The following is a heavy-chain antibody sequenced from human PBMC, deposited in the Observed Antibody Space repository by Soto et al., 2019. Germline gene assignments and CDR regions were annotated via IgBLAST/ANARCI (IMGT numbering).Heavy chain of an antibody. CDR2: TYYRPKWYF. CDR1: GDSVSSDSAA. CDR3: ARVDGYGPLFNY. Sequence: SQTLSLTCAISGDSVSSDSAAWNWIRQSPSRGLEWLGRTYYRPKWYFDYAVSVKNRITINPDTSRNQFSLQLNSVTPEDTAVYYCARVDGYGPLFNYWGQGTLVTVSS. V-gene: IGHV6-1*01. J-gene: IGHJ4*02. D-gene: IGHD5-12*01.